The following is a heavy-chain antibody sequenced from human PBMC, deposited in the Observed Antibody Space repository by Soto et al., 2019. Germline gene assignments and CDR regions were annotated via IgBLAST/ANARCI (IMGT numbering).Heavy chain of an antibody. D-gene: IGHD4-17*01. CDR3: ARAKATVATEYYYYYMDV. Sequence: SETLSLTCAVYGGSFSGYYWSWIRQPPGKGLEWIGEINHSGSTNYNPSLKSRVTISVDTSKNQFSLKLSSVTAADTAVYYCARAKATVATEYYYYYMDVWGKGTTVTVSS. CDR1: GGSFSGYY. CDR2: INHSGST. V-gene: IGHV4-34*01. J-gene: IGHJ6*03.